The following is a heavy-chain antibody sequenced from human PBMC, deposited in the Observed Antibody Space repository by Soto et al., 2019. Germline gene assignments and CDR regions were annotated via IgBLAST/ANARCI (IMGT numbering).Heavy chain of an antibody. Sequence: GGSLRLSCAASVFTFSNYGMHWVRQAPGKGLEWVAVIWYDGSDKYYADSVKGRFTVSRDNSRNTLYLQMNSLRAEDTAVYYCAREILNGSLYFEYWGQGTLVTVSS. V-gene: IGHV3-33*01. CDR2: IWYDGSDK. J-gene: IGHJ4*02. D-gene: IGHD2-15*01. CDR1: VFTFSNYG. CDR3: AREILNGSLYFEY.